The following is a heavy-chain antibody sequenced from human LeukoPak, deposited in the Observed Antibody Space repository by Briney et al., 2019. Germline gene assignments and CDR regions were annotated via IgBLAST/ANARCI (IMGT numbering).Heavy chain of an antibody. CDR3: TTQRPPLERGYSYLYYFDY. J-gene: IGHJ4*02. D-gene: IGHD5-18*01. Sequence: GGSLRLSCAASGFTFSNAWMSWVRQAPGKGLEWVGRIKSKTDGGTTDYAATVKGRFTISRDDSKNTLYLQMNSLKTEDTAVYYCTTQRPPLERGYSYLYYFDYWGQGTLVTVSS. CDR2: IKSKTDGGTT. CDR1: GFTFSNAW. V-gene: IGHV3-15*01.